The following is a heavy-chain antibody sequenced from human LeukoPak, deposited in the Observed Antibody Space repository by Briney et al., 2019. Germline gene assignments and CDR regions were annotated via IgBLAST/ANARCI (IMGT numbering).Heavy chain of an antibody. CDR2: ISSSSSYI. J-gene: IGHJ4*02. D-gene: IGHD3-10*01. CDR3: AGTYGSGSYPNY. CDR1: GFTFSNYD. Sequence: GGSLRLSCAASGFTFSNYDMNWVRQAPGKGLEWVSYISSSSSYIYYADSVKGRFAISRDNAKNSLYLQMYSLRAEDTAVYYCAGTYGSGSYPNYWGQGTLVTVSS. V-gene: IGHV3-21*01.